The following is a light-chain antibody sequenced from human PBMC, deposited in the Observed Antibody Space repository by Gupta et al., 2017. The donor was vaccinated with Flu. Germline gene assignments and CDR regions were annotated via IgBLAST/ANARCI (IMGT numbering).Light chain of an antibody. CDR1: NSNIGINY. CDR2: RSN. J-gene: IGLJ2*01. CDR3: AAWDDSLSGWV. Sequence: QSVLTQPPSASGTPGQRVTISCSGGNSNIGINYVYWYQKLRGAAPKLVNLRSNQRPSGVPDRFSGSKSGTSASLTISGLRSDDEAEYYCAAWDDSLSGWVFGGGTKLTVL. V-gene: IGLV1-47*01.